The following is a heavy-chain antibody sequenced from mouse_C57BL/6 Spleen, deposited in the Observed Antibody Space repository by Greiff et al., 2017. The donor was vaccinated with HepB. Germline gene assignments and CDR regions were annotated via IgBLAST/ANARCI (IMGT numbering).Heavy chain of an antibody. CDR1: GYTFTDYY. CDR3: AGLGEAMDY. J-gene: IGHJ4*01. CDR2: INPNNGGT. Sequence: EVQLQQSGPELVKPGASVKISCKASGYTFTDYYMNWVKQSHGKSLEWIGDINPNNGGTSYNQKFKGKATLTVDKSSSTAYMELRSLTSEDSAVYYCAGLGEAMDYWGQGTSVTVSS. V-gene: IGHV1-26*01.